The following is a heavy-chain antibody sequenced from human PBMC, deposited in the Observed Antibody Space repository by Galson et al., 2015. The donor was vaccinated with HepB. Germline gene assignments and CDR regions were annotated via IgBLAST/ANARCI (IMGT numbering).Heavy chain of an antibody. Sequence: SLRLSCAASGFTFTHYNMNWVRQAPGKGLQWVSSIRRGSSDIYYADSVLGRFTISRDNAKNSLYLQMNSLRAEDTAVYYCANLKTYYDILTGYPHRAYWGQGILVTVSP. CDR2: IRRGSSDI. CDR1: GFTFTHYN. V-gene: IGHV3-21*01. CDR3: ANLKTYYDILTGYPHRAY. D-gene: IGHD3-9*01. J-gene: IGHJ4*02.